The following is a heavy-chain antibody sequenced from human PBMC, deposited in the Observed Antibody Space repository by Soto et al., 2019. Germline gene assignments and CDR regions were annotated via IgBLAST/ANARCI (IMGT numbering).Heavy chain of an antibody. CDR2: INHSGST. CDR1: GGSFSDYY. CDR3: AIGLSGVKGWFDP. Sequence: SETLSLTCAVYGGSFSDYYWSWIRQPPGKGLEWIGQINHSGSTNYNPSLRSRVTISVDTSKNQFSLKLSSVTAADTAVYYCAIGLSGVKGWFDPCGQGTLVSV. J-gene: IGHJ5*02. D-gene: IGHD6-25*01. V-gene: IGHV4-34*01.